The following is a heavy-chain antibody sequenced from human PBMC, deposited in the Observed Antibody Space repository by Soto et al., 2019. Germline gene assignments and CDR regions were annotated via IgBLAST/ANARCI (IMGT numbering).Heavy chain of an antibody. Sequence: PSETLSLTCAVYGGSFSGYYWSWVRQAPGKGLEWISFLSSPSNTIYYADSVRGRFTISRDNAKNSLYLQMNDLKHEDTAVYYCARSQGFDQNWFDSWGQGTQVTVSS. V-gene: IGHV3-48*02. CDR1: GGSFSGYY. D-gene: IGHD3-9*01. CDR2: LSSPSNTI. J-gene: IGHJ5*01. CDR3: ARSQGFDQNWFDS.